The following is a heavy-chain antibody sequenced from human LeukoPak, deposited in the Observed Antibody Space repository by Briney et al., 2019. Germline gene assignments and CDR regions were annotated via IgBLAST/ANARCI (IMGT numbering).Heavy chain of an antibody. CDR1: GFTFSSYW. J-gene: IGHJ6*03. D-gene: IGHD6-19*01. CDR3: AIAAGSSGWYYYYYMDV. CDR2: IKQDGSEK. V-gene: IGHV3-7*01. Sequence: PGGSLRLSCAASGFTFSSYWMSWVRQAPGKGLEWVANIKQDGSEKYYVDSVKGRFTISRDNAKNSLYLQMNSLRAEDTAVYYCAIAAGSSGWYYYYYMDVWGKGTTVTVSS.